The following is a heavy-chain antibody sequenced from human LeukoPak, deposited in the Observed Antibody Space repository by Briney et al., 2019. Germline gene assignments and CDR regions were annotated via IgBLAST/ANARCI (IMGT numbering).Heavy chain of an antibody. J-gene: IGHJ6*03. CDR2: ISGSGGYT. V-gene: IGHV3-23*01. CDR1: GFTFSTYA. D-gene: IGHD5-12*01. Sequence: GRSLRLSCAVSGFTFSTYAMIWVRQAPGKGLEWVSAISGSGGYTYYADSVKGRFTISRDNSKNTLYLQMDSLRAEDTAVYYCAKAPYDNYYYYMGVWGKGTTVAVCS. CDR3: AKAPYDNYYYYMGV.